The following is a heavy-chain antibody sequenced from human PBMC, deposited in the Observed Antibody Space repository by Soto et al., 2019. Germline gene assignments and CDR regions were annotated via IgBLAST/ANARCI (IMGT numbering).Heavy chain of an antibody. V-gene: IGHV4-59*01. D-gene: IGHD2-8*01. CDR1: VGSIISYY. J-gene: IGHJ4*02. CDR2: IYYSGST. CDR3: ARAGGYCTNGVCYTTFDS. Sequence: QVQLQESGPGLVKPSETLSLTCTVSVGSIISYYWSWIGQPPGQGLEWIWYIYYSGSTNYNPSHKSRVTRSVDTSKNQFSLKLSSVTAAETAVYYCARAGGYCTNGVCYTTFDSWGQGTLVTVSS.